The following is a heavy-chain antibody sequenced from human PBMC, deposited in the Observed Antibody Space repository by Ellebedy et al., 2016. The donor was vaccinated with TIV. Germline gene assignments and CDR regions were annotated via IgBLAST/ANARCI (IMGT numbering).Heavy chain of an antibody. D-gene: IGHD3-16*01. CDR3: ARGFGDYGRWFDY. CDR1: GYAFITYT. Sequence: AASVKVSCTASGYAFITYTISWVRQAPGQGLEWMGWISTYNGNTKYAQKFQGRVILTTDTSATTADMELRNLRSDDTAVYYCARGFGDYGRWFDYWGQGTLVTVSS. CDR2: ISTYNGNT. J-gene: IGHJ4*02. V-gene: IGHV1-18*01.